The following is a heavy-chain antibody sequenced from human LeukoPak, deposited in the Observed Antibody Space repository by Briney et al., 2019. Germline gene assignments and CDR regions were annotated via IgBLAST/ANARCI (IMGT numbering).Heavy chain of an antibody. CDR3: ARAGVERYYYYGMDV. CDR1: GGSINSYF. CDR2: IYYSGST. V-gene: IGHV4-59*08. J-gene: IGHJ6*02. D-gene: IGHD6-13*01. Sequence: SETLSLTCTVSGGSINSYFWTWVRQPPGKGLEWIGYIYYSGSTNYNRTLKSRVSISVDTSKNQFSLKLSSVTAADTAVYYCARAGVERYYYYGMDVWGQGTTVTVSS.